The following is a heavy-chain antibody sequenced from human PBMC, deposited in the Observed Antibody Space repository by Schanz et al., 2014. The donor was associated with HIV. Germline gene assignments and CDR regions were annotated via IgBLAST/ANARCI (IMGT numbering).Heavy chain of an antibody. Sequence: QVQLQQWGAGLLKPSETLSLTCAVYGGSFSGDYWTWLRQSPGKALEWIGEINDSGRAVINPSLKSRVTIPVDPPKNQFSLKLSSVTAADTAVYYCARRTIFGPRRYYFDYWGQGTLITVSS. CDR1: GGSFSGDY. J-gene: IGHJ4*02. CDR3: ARRTIFGPRRYYFDY. D-gene: IGHD3-3*01. CDR2: INDSGRA. V-gene: IGHV4-34*01.